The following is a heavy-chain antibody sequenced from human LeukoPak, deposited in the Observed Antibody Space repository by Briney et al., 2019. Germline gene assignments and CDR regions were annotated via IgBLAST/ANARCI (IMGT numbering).Heavy chain of an antibody. CDR1: GDSINY. CDR2: ISASGNT. Sequence: PSETLSLTCTVSGDSINYLSWIRQTPGKELEWIGYISASGNTNYNPSLKSRVTIALDTSKTLFSVRLNSVTAADTGVYYCARPPPRSYHSADAFDVWGQGTIVTVSS. J-gene: IGHJ3*01. V-gene: IGHV4-4*09. CDR3: ARPPPRSYHSADAFDV. D-gene: IGHD3-16*02.